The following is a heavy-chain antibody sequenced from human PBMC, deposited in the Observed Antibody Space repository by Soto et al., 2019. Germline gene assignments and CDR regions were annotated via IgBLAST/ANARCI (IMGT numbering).Heavy chain of an antibody. Sequence: SETLSLTCGVSGDTISTGGYSWAWIRQPPGKALEWIGHTYHSGNPYYNPSLKSRVIISVDRSKNQFSLSLNFVTAADTAVYYCARGRGYSYGLDPWGQGSLVTVSS. CDR2: TYHSGNP. V-gene: IGHV4-30-2*01. D-gene: IGHD5-18*01. J-gene: IGHJ5*02. CDR3: ARGRGYSYGLDP. CDR1: GDTISTGGYS.